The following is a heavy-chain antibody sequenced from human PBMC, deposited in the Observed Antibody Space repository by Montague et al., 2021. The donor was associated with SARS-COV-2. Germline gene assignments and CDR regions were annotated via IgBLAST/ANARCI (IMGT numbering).Heavy chain of an antibody. CDR3: ATQAGGFTSGSLDY. Sequence: SETLSLTCTVSGGSITSNWWSWIRQPPGKGLEWVGYALYTGRSRSNPSPQSRVFISVDTSKNQVSLKLSSVTAADTAIYYCATQAGGFTSGSLDYWGQGTLATVSS. D-gene: IGHD6-13*01. CDR1: GGSITSNW. V-gene: IGHV4-59*08. CDR2: ALYTGRS. J-gene: IGHJ4*02.